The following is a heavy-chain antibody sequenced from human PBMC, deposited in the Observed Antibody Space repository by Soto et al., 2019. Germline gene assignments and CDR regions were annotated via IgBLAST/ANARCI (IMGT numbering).Heavy chain of an antibody. V-gene: IGHV1-2*04. J-gene: IGHJ4*02. CDR1: GYTFTGYY. Sequence: ASVKVSCKASGYTFTGYYMHWVRQAPGQGLEWMGWINPNSGGTNYAQKFQGWVTMTRDPSISTAYMELSRLRSDDTAVYYCARSLSCMVAFGGGIVPHYFACWGKGTLVTASS. CDR3: ARSLSCMVAFGGGIVPHYFAC. CDR2: INPNSGGT. D-gene: IGHD3-16*02.